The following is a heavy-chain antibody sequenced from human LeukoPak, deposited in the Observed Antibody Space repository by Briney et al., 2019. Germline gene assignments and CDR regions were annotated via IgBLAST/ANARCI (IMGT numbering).Heavy chain of an antibody. Sequence: PSETLSLTCTVSGGSISIYYWSWIRQPPGKGLEWIGYIYYSGSTNYNPSLKSRVTISVDTSKNQFSLKLSSVTAADTAVYYCASVWNYSQYYYMDVWGKGTTVTVSS. V-gene: IGHV4-59*01. J-gene: IGHJ6*03. CDR1: GGSISIYY. CDR3: ASVWNYSQYYYMDV. CDR2: IYYSGST. D-gene: IGHD1-7*01.